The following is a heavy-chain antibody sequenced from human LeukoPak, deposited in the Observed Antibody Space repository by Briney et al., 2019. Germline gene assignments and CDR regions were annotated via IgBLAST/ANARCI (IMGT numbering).Heavy chain of an antibody. CDR1: GGTFSSYA. CDR2: IIPIFGTA. CDR3: ARKRSGSSGYYYYYYGMDV. V-gene: IGHV1-69*13. J-gene: IGHJ6*02. Sequence: GASVKVSCTASGGTFSSYAISWVRQAPGQGLEWMGGIIPIFGTANYAQKFQGRVTITADESTSTAYMELSSLRSEDTAVYYCARKRSGSSGYYYYYYGMDVWGQGTTVTVSS. D-gene: IGHD3-22*01.